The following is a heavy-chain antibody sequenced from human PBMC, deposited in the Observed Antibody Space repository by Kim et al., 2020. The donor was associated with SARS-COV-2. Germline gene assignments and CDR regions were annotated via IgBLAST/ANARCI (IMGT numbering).Heavy chain of an antibody. CDR2: ISSSSSYI. D-gene: IGHD3-22*01. J-gene: IGHJ3*02. Sequence: GGSLRLSCAASGFTFSSYSMNWVRQAPGKGLEWVSSISSSSSYIYYADSVKGRFTISRDNAKNSLYLQMNSLRAEDTAVYYCARAPYYYDSSGYIPDAFDIWGQGTMVTVSS. V-gene: IGHV3-21*01. CDR3: ARAPYYYDSSGYIPDAFDI. CDR1: GFTFSSYS.